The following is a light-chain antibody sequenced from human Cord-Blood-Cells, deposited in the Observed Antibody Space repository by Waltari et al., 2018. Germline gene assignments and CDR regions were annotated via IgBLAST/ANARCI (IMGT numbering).Light chain of an antibody. CDR2: YKSDSDK. CDR3: MIWHSSSVV. V-gene: IGLV5-45*02. CDR1: SGINVGTYR. J-gene: IGLJ2*01. Sequence: QAVLTQPSSLSASPGASARLTCTLRSGINVGTYRIYWYQHTPGSPPQYLLRYKSDSDKQQGSGVPSRFSGSKDASANAGILLISGLQSEDEADYYCMIWHSSSVVFGGGTKLTVL.